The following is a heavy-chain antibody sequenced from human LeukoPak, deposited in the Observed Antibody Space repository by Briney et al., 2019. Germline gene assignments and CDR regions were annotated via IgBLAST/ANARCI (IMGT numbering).Heavy chain of an antibody. Sequence: GGSLRLSCAASGFTFSSYWMHWVRQAPGKGLLWVSRINSDGSSTRYADSVKGRFTISRDNAKNTLYLQMNSLRAEDTAVYYCARDLTAASGNCFGPWGQGTLVTVSS. V-gene: IGHV3-74*01. J-gene: IGHJ5*02. CDR2: INSDGSST. D-gene: IGHD6-13*01. CDR3: ARDLTAASGNCFGP. CDR1: GFTFSSYW.